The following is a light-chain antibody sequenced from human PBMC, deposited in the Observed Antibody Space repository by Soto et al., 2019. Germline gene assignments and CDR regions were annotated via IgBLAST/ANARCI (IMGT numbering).Light chain of an antibody. CDR3: QQSDNLHLT. CDR1: QGIAKY. CDR2: HAS. V-gene: IGKV1-33*01. J-gene: IGKJ4*01. Sequence: DTQMTQSPSSLSASVGDRVTITCQASQGIAKYLHWYQQKPGKAPKLLIYHASNLQTGVPSRFSGSGSGTDFTLTISSLQPEDIATYFCQQSDNLHLTFGGGTNVDIK.